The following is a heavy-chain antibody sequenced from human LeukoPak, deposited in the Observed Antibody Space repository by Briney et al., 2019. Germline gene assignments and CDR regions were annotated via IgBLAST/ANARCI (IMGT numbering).Heavy chain of an antibody. CDR2: ISRDGSNI. Sequence: GGSLRLSCAAAGFTFSNYGIHWVRQAPGKGLEWVAVISRDGSNIDYADSVKGRFTISRDNSKNTLYLQMNSLRAEDTAVYYCARDRSGIYDAFDIWGQGTMVTVSS. CDR3: ARDRSGIYDAFDI. CDR1: GFTFSNYG. V-gene: IGHV3-30*03. J-gene: IGHJ3*02. D-gene: IGHD1-14*01.